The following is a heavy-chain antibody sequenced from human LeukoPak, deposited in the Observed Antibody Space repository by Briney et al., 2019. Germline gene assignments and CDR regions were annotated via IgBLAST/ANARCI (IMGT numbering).Heavy chain of an antibody. D-gene: IGHD3-10*01. Sequence: GASVKVSCKASGGTISSYAISWVRQAPGQGLEWMGRIIPIFGIANYAQKFQGRVTITADKSTSTAYMELSSLRSEDTAVYYCARGGDPDYYYYYGMDVWGQGTTVTVSS. CDR1: GGTISSYA. CDR2: IIPIFGIA. J-gene: IGHJ6*02. CDR3: ARGGDPDYYYYYGMDV. V-gene: IGHV1-69*04.